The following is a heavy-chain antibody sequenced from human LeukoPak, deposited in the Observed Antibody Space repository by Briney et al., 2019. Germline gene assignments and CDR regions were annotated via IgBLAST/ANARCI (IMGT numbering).Heavy chain of an antibody. Sequence: SVKVPCKASGGTFSSYAISWVRQAPGQGLEWMGGIIPIFGTANYAQKFQGRVTITADESTSTAYMELSSLRSEDTAVYYCASEMATIGGFDYWGQGTLVTVSS. CDR1: GGTFSSYA. V-gene: IGHV1-69*13. CDR3: ASEMATIGGFDY. CDR2: IIPIFGTA. J-gene: IGHJ4*02. D-gene: IGHD5-24*01.